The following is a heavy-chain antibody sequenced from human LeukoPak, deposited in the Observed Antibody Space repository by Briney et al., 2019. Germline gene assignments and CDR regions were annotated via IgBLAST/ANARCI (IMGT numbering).Heavy chain of an antibody. Sequence: GRSLRLSCAASGFTFSSYAMSWVRQAPGKGLEWVSAISGSGGRTYYADSVKGRFTLSRDTSKHTLYLQMHRLSAEDTAVYSCAKLPYGSGSYAAFDIWGQGTMVTVSS. J-gene: IGHJ3*02. D-gene: IGHD3-10*01. CDR2: ISGSGGRT. CDR3: AKLPYGSGSYAAFDI. CDR1: GFTFSSYA. V-gene: IGHV3-23*01.